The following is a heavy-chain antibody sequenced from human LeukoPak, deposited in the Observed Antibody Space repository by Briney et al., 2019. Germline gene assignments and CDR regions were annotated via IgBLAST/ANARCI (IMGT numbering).Heavy chain of an antibody. CDR1: GFTFSSYS. CDR2: ISSSSSYI. J-gene: IGHJ4*02. V-gene: IGHV3-21*01. D-gene: IGHD2-2*01. CDR3: ARDWARTSSDY. Sequence: PGGSLRPSCAASGFTFSSYSMTWVRQAPGKGLEWVSSISSSSSYIYYADSVKGRFTISRDNAKNSLYLQMNSLRAEDTAVYYCARDWARTSSDYWGQGTLVTVSS.